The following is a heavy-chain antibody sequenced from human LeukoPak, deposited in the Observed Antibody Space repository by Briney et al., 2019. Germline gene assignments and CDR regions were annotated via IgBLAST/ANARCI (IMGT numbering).Heavy chain of an antibody. D-gene: IGHD3-10*02. V-gene: IGHV3-74*01. CDR1: GFTFSSSW. J-gene: IGHJ6*04. Sequence: GGSLRLSCAASGFTFSSSWMHWVRQAPGKGLIWVSRVNGDGTGTIYADSVKGRFTISRDNAKNTLYLQMNSLRAEDTAVYYCAELGITMIGGVWGKGTTVTISS. CDR3: AELGITMIGGV. CDR2: VNGDGTGT.